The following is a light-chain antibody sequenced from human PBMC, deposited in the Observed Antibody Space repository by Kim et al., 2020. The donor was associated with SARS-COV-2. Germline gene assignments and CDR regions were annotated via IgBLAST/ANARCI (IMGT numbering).Light chain of an antibody. J-gene: IGLJ3*02. CDR2: DND. Sequence: QKVTLSFSRCSSNIGNNYVSWEQQLPPTTPTLLIYDNDTRPSGSPDRFSGSTAFTSATLGITGLQTGDEADYYCGTWDTSLSAGVFGGGTQLTVL. CDR3: GTWDTSLSAGV. CDR1: SSNIGNNY. V-gene: IGLV1-51*01.